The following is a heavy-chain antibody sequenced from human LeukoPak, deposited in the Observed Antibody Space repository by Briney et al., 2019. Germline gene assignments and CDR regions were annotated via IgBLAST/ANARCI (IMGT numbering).Heavy chain of an antibody. V-gene: IGHV4-39*01. D-gene: IGHD1-26*01. CDR2: IYYSGST. Sequence: PSETLSLTCTVSGGSISSSNYYWGWIRQPPGKGLEWIGSIYYSGSTYYNPSLKSRVTISVDTSRNQFSLKLSSVAAADTAVYYCARTSRGSGIVHYWGQGTLVTVSS. CDR3: ARTSRGSGIVHY. CDR1: GGSISSSNYY. J-gene: IGHJ4*02.